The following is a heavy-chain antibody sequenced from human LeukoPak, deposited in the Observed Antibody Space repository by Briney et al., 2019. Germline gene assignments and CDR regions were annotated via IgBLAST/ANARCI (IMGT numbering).Heavy chain of an antibody. V-gene: IGHV3-11*06. D-gene: IGHD5-18*01. CDR3: ASGGYSYGVFDY. J-gene: IGHJ4*02. CDR1: GFTFSDYY. Sequence: PGGSLRPSCAASGFTFSDYYMSWIRQAPGKGLEWVSYISSSSSYTNYADSVKGRFTISRDNAKNSLYLQMNSLRAEDTAVYYCASGGYSYGVFDYWGQGAQATVSS. CDR2: ISSSSSYT.